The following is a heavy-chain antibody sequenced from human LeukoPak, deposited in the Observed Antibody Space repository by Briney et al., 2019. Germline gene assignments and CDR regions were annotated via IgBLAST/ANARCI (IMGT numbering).Heavy chain of an antibody. CDR2: IYTGGST. J-gene: IGHJ6*03. V-gene: IGHV4-4*07. Sequence: EASETLSLTCTVSGGSISSYYWSWIRQPAGKGLEWIGRIYTGGSTNYNPSLKSRVTMSVDTSKNQFSLKLSSVTAADTAVYYCARSGYDFWSGYPSTTFYMDVWGKGTTVTVSS. D-gene: IGHD3-3*01. CDR3: ARSGYDFWSGYPSTTFYMDV. CDR1: GGSISSYY.